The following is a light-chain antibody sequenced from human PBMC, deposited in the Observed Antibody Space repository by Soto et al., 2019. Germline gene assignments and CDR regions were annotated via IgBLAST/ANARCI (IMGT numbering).Light chain of an antibody. Sequence: DIVLTQSPDTLSLSPGERVTLSCRASQSVGSSYLAWYQQKPGQAPRLVIYGPSTRATGIPDRFSGSGSGTDLTLTISRLEPEDFAVYYCQQYVSSRYTFGQGTKVDIK. V-gene: IGKV3-20*01. CDR2: GPS. CDR3: QQYVSSRYT. CDR1: QSVGSSY. J-gene: IGKJ2*01.